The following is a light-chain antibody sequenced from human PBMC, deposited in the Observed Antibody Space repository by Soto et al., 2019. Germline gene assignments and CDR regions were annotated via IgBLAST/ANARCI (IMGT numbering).Light chain of an antibody. J-gene: IGKJ2*01. Sequence: EIVMTQSPATLSVSPGERATLSCRASQSVSSNLAWYRQKPGQAPRLFMFDASTRATGIPARFSGGGSETEFTLTISSLQSEDFAVYYCQQYNNWPYTFGQGTRLEIK. V-gene: IGKV3-15*01. CDR1: QSVSSN. CDR3: QQYNNWPYT. CDR2: DAS.